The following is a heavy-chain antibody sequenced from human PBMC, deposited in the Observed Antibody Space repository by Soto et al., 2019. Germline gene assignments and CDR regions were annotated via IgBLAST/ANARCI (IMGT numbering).Heavy chain of an antibody. CDR2: IYYSGGT. Sequence: SETLSLTCTVSGGSISSGDYYWIWIRQPPGKGLEWIGYIYYSGGTYYNPSLKSRVTISVDTSKNQFSLKLSSVTAADTAVYYCAGGYTTNLLLWVWGQGTLVTVSS. D-gene: IGHD2-2*02. CDR3: AGGYTTNLLLWV. V-gene: IGHV4-30-4*01. J-gene: IGHJ4*02. CDR1: GGSISSGDYY.